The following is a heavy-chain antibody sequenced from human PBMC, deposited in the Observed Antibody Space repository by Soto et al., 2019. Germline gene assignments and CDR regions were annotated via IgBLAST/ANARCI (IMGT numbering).Heavy chain of an antibody. J-gene: IGHJ4*02. CDR1: GFTFSSYA. D-gene: IGHD5-18*01. CDR2: ISYDGSNK. Sequence: QVQLVESGGGVVQPGRSLRLSCAASGFTFSSYAMHWVRQAPGKGLEWVAVISYDGSNKYYADSVKGRFTISRDNSKNTLYLQMNSLTAEDTAVYYCARRYAHIQLWLRASGNCYDYWGQGTLVTVSS. CDR3: ARRYAHIQLWLRASGNCYDY. V-gene: IGHV3-30-3*01.